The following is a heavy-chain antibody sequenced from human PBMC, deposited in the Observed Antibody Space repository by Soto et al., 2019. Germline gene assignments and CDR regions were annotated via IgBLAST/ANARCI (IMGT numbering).Heavy chain of an antibody. CDR2: LYSAGNT. CDR3: ARGHAYSYGYSYYFDY. D-gene: IGHD5-18*01. Sequence: GGSLRLSCAASGFIVSSTFMSWVRQAPGKGLEWVSSLYSAGNTFYGDSVKGRFTVSRDDSKNTVHLQMDSLGAEDTAMYFCARGHAYSYGYSYYFDYWGQGALVTVSS. J-gene: IGHJ4*02. CDR1: GFIVSSTF. V-gene: IGHV3-53*01.